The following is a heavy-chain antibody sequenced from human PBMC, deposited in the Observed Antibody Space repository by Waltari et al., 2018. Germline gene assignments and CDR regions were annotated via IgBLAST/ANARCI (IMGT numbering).Heavy chain of an antibody. D-gene: IGHD4-17*01. CDR2: INPNRGET. Sequence: QVQLVQSGAEVKTPGASVKVSCKASGYTFSDFYMHWVRQAPGQGFEWMGCINPNRGETKYAQTFQGRVTMTRDMSITTAYMELSSLRSDDTAAYYCARGNPLHNGDRMIFAYWGQGALVAVSS. CDR3: ARGNPLHNGDRMIFAY. V-gene: IGHV1-2*02. J-gene: IGHJ4*02. CDR1: GYTFSDFY.